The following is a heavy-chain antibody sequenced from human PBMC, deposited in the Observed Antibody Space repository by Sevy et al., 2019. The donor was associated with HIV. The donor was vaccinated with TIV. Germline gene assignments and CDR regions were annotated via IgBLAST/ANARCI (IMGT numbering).Heavy chain of an antibody. J-gene: IGHJ3*02. CDR2: IIPIFGTP. Sequence: ASVKVSCKASGDTFSTYGLSWVRQAPGQGLEWMGGIIPIFGTPNYAQKFQGRVTITADESASTAYMELSSLRSEDTALYYCAREGGVSTTGDHDAFDIWGHGTLVTVSS. CDR3: AREGGVSTTGDHDAFDI. CDR1: GDTFSTYG. D-gene: IGHD7-27*01. V-gene: IGHV1-69*13.